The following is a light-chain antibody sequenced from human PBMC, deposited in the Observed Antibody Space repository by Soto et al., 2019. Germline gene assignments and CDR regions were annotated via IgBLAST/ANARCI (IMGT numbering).Light chain of an antibody. CDR1: QSVSRY. CDR2: DAF. CDR3: QQRSNWPAVT. J-gene: IGKJ4*01. Sequence: EIVLTQSPATLPLSPGERATLSCRASQSVSRYLAWYQQKPGQAPRLLIYDAFKRATGIPARFSGSGSGTDFTLIISSLEPEDFAVYYCQQRSNWPAVTFGGGTKVDIK. V-gene: IGKV3-11*01.